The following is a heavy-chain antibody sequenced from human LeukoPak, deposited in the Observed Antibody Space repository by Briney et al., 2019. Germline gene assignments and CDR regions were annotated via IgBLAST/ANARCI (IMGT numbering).Heavy chain of an antibody. CDR1: GFMFSDYW. J-gene: IGHJ5*02. CDR2: IRPDGSDK. CDR3: GRGGVPAALDR. V-gene: IGHV3-7*01. Sequence: GGSLRLSCAAPGFMFSDYWMSWVRQAPGKGLERVANIRPDGSDKYYVESVRGRFTISRDNAQNSLYLQMNGVRGDDSGVYYCGRGGVPAALDRWGQGTLVTVSS. D-gene: IGHD2-2*01.